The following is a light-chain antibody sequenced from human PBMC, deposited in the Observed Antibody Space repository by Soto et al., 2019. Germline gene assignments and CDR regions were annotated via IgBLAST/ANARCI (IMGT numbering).Light chain of an antibody. Sequence: DIQMTQSPSTLSASVGDRVTITCRASQSISSWLAWYQQKPGKAPKLLIYDASSLESGVPSGFSGSGSGTEFTLTISSLQPDDSAAYYCLQDYNYPFTFGQGTKVDIK. CDR1: QSISSW. V-gene: IGKV1-5*01. CDR2: DAS. CDR3: LQDYNYPFT. J-gene: IGKJ2*01.